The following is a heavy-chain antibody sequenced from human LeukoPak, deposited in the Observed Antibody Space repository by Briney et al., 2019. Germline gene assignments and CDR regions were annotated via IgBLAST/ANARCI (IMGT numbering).Heavy chain of an antibody. D-gene: IGHD2-21*01. J-gene: IGHJ4*02. CDR3: AKSGGDYFSGTHRFGY. V-gene: IGHV3-23*01. CDR2: ISGSGSYT. CDR1: GFTLSSYG. Sequence: GGSLRLSCAASGFTLSSYGMSWVRQAPGKGLEWVSGISGSGSYTYYADSVKGRFTISRDNSKNTLYLQMNSLRAEDTAVYYCAKSGGDYFSGTHRFGYWGQGTLVTVSS.